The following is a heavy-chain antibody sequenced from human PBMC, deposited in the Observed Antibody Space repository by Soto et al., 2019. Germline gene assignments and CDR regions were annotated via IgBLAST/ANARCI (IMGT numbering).Heavy chain of an antibody. CDR1: GFTFSNAW. D-gene: IGHD3-9*01. CDR3: TTGLFTGDAFDI. CDR2: IKSKTDGGST. Sequence: GGSLRLSCAASGFTFSNAWMSWVRQAPGKGLEWVGRIKSKTDGGSTDYAARVKCRFTISRDDSNNTLYLQLNSLNTEDTAVYYCTTGLFTGDAFDIWGQGTMVTFSS. J-gene: IGHJ3*02. V-gene: IGHV3-15*01.